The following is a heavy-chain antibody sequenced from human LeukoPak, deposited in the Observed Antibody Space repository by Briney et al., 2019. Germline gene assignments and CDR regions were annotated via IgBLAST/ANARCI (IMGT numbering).Heavy chain of an antibody. D-gene: IGHD4-23*01. J-gene: IGHJ4*02. CDR3: ARDRDYGGSFDY. Sequence: PSETLSLTCTVSGGSISSYHWSWIRQPPGKGLEWIGYIYYSGSTYYNPSLKSRVTISVDTSKNQFSLKLSSVTAADTAVHYCARDRDYGGSFDYWGQGTLVTVSS. CDR2: IYYSGST. CDR1: GGSISSYH. V-gene: IGHV4-59*12.